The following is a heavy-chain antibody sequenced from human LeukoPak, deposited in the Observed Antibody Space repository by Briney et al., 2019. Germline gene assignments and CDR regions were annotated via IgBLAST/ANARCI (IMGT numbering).Heavy chain of an antibody. J-gene: IGHJ4*02. CDR1: GYTFTGYY. V-gene: IGHV1-2*02. CDR3: ATLVIAVAGGFGDY. D-gene: IGHD6-19*01. Sequence: ASVKVSCKASGYTFTGYYMHWVRQAPGQGLEWMGWINPNSGGTNYAQKFQGRVTMTRDTSISTRYMELSRLRSDDTAVYYCATLVIAVAGGFGDYWGQGTLVTVSS. CDR2: INPNSGGT.